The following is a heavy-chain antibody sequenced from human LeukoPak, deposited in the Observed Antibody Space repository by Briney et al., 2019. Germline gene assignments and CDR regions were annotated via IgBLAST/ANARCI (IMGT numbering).Heavy chain of an antibody. V-gene: IGHV3-7*01. D-gene: IGHD6-19*01. Sequence: GGSLRLSCAASGFTLSYYWMSWVRQAPGKGLEWVANIKQDGSEKYYVDSVKGRFTISRDNAKNSLYLQMNSLKAEDTAVYYCARYGNGAWLGHYAFDMWGQGTMVTVSS. CDR3: ARYGNGAWLGHYAFDM. CDR2: IKQDGSEK. J-gene: IGHJ3*02. CDR1: GFTLSYYW.